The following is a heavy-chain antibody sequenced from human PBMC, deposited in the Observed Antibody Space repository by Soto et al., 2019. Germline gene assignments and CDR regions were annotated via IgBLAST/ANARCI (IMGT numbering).Heavy chain of an antibody. D-gene: IGHD3-16*01. Sequence: GGSLRLSCAASGFTFSSYSMNWVRQAPGKGLEWVSSISSSSSYIYYADSVKGRFTIARDNAKNPLYLQMNSLRAEDTAVYYCARKGGDGAFDIWGQGTMVTVSS. J-gene: IGHJ3*02. CDR2: ISSSSSYI. V-gene: IGHV3-21*01. CDR3: ARKGGDGAFDI. CDR1: GFTFSSYS.